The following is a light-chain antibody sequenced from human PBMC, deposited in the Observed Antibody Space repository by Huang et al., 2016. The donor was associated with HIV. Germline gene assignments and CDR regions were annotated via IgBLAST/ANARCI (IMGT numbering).Light chain of an antibody. J-gene: IGKJ1*01. CDR2: WAS. CDR1: QSVLYSSNSKNY. CDR3: QQYYRLPQT. V-gene: IGKV4-1*01. Sequence: DIVMTQSPDSLTVSLGERATIKCRSSQSVLYSSNSKNYFAWFQQKPGRAPRLLIYWASARESGVPDRFSGSGSGTDFTLTIDRLEAEDAAIYYCQQYYRLPQTFGQGTRLEIK.